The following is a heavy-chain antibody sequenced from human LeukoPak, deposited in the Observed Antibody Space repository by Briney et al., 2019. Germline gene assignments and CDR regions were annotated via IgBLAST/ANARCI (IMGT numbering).Heavy chain of an antibody. V-gene: IGHV4-59*08. CDR3: ARLKHDYYDSSSASDY. CDR1: GGSISSYY. CDR2: IYYSGST. J-gene: IGHJ4*02. Sequence: SETLSLTCTVSGGSISSYYWSWIRQPPGRGLEWIGYIYYSGSTNYNPSLKSRVTISVDTSKNQFSLKLSSVTAADTAVYYCARLKHDYYDSSSASDYWGQGTLVTVSS. D-gene: IGHD3-22*01.